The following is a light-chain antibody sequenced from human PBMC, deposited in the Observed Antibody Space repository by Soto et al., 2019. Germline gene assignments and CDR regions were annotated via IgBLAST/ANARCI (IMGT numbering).Light chain of an antibody. J-gene: IGKJ2*01. V-gene: IGKV3-20*01. Sequence: EIVLTQSPGTLSLSPGERATLFCRASQSVRNNYLAWYQQKPGQAPRLLIYGASRRATGIPDRFSGSGSGTDFTLTISRLEPEDFAVYYCQQYGNSPPYTFVQGTNLEIK. CDR3: QQYGNSPPYT. CDR2: GAS. CDR1: QSVRNNY.